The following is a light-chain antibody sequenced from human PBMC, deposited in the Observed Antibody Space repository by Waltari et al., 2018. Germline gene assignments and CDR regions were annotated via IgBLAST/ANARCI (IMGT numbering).Light chain of an antibody. CDR2: ASS. V-gene: IGKV3-20*01. CDR3: QHHFRLPAT. Sequence: IVLTQSPGTLSLSPGGRATLSCRASQNIGHYLAWYQQKPGQAPRRLIYASSTRAAGIPDRVSGSGSGADFSLTITRLEPDDLAVYSCQHHFRLPATFGQGTKV. CDR1: QNIGHY. J-gene: IGKJ1*01.